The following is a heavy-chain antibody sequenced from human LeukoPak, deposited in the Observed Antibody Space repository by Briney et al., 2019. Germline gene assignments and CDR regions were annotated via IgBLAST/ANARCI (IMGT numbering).Heavy chain of an antibody. Sequence: GGSLRLSCAASGFTFSSYGMHWVRQAPGKGLEWVSYISSSGSTIYYADSVKGRFTISRDNAKNSLYLQMNSLRAEDTAVYYCARDRFADYGDYGWTFDIWGQGTMVTVSS. D-gene: IGHD4-17*01. CDR1: GFTFSSYG. CDR3: ARDRFADYGDYGWTFDI. J-gene: IGHJ3*02. CDR2: ISSSGSTI. V-gene: IGHV3-48*03.